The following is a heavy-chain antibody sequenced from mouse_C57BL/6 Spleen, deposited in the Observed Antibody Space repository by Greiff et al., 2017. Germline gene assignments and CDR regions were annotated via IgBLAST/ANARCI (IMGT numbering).Heavy chain of an antibody. CDR1: GYSFTDYN. J-gene: IGHJ3*01. CDR2: INPNYGTT. Sequence: VQLQQSGPELVKPGASVKISCKASGYSFTDYNMNWVKQSNGKSLEWIGVINPNYGTTSYNQKCKGKATLTVDQSSSTAYMQLNSLTSEDSAVYYCAREGYYDYDPAWFAYWGQGTLVTVSA. D-gene: IGHD2-4*01. V-gene: IGHV1-39*01. CDR3: AREGYYDYDPAWFAY.